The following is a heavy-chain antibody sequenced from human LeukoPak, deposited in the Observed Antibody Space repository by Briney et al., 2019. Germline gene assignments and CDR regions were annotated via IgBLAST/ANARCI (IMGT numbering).Heavy chain of an antibody. Sequence: GGSLRLSCAASGFTFNSHGMHWVRQAPGKGLEWAGRTRNKANSYTTEYAASVKGRFTISRDDSKNSLYLQMNSLKTEDTAVYYCATQYYDFWSGYYDYWGQGTLVTVSS. CDR3: ATQYYDFWSGYYDY. V-gene: IGHV3-72*01. CDR2: TRNKANSYTT. CDR1: GFTFNSHG. J-gene: IGHJ4*02. D-gene: IGHD3-3*01.